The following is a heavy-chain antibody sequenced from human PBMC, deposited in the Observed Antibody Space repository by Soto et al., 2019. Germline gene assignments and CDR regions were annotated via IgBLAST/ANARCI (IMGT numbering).Heavy chain of an antibody. J-gene: IGHJ5*02. CDR2: ISYHGVNK. Sequence: QVQLVESGGGVVYPGRSLRLSCTASGFSFSSYGVHWVRQAPGKGLEWVAVISYHGVNKYYADSVNGRFTISRDNSKNMVFLQMNSLRVEDTAVYYCGKYSDYGDHRDWFDPWRQGTLVTVSS. D-gene: IGHD4-17*01. CDR3: GKYSDYGDHRDWFDP. CDR1: GFSFSSYG. V-gene: IGHV3-30*18.